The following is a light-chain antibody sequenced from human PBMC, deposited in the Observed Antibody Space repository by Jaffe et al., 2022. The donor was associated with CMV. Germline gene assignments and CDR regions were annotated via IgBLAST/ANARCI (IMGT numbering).Light chain of an antibody. J-gene: IGKJ2*01. CDR2: GAS. CDR3: QQYGSSYT. CDR1: QSVTGRF. Sequence: EIVLTQSPGTLSLSPGERATLSCRASQSVTGRFLAWYQQKPGQAPRLLIYGASTRATGIPDRFSGSGSGTDFTLTISRLEPEDFAVYYCQQYGSSYTFGQETKLEI. V-gene: IGKV3-20*01.